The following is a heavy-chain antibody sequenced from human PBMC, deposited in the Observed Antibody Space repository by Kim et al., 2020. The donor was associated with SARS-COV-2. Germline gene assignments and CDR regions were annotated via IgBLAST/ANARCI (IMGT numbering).Heavy chain of an antibody. Sequence: YAASVKGRFTISRYDSKSIAFLQMNSLITEDTAVYYCTRDKGYVSGSADYWGQGTLVTVSS. V-gene: IGHV3-49*02. D-gene: IGHD3-10*01. CDR3: TRDKGYVSGSADY. J-gene: IGHJ4*02.